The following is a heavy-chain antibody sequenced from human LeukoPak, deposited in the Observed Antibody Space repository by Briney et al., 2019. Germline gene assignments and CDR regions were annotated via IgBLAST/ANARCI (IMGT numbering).Heavy chain of an antibody. CDR1: GYTFTDYY. CDR3: ARSNIAVRRGDNWFDP. J-gene: IGHJ5*02. D-gene: IGHD6-6*01. Sequence: ASVKVSCKASGYTFTDYYMHWVRQAPGQGLEWMGWIGPNSGGTKYAQKFQGRVTMTRDSSISTAYVELTSLMSDDTAVYYCARSNIAVRRGDNWFDPWGQGTLVTVSS. V-gene: IGHV1-2*02. CDR2: IGPNSGGT.